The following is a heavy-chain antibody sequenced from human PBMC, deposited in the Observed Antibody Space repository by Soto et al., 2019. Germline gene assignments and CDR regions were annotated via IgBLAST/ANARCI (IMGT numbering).Heavy chain of an antibody. CDR3: ARDVMATIDAFDI. Sequence: LSLTCAASGFTFSSYWMHWVRQAPGKGLVWVSRINSDGSSTSYADSVKGRFTISRDNAKNTLYLQMNSLRAEDTAVYYCARDVMATIDAFDIWGQGTMVTVSS. D-gene: IGHD5-12*01. CDR1: GFTFSSYW. J-gene: IGHJ3*02. V-gene: IGHV3-74*01. CDR2: INSDGSST.